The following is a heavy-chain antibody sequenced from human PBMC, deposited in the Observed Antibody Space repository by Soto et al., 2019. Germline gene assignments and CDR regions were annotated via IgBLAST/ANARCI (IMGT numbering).Heavy chain of an antibody. V-gene: IGHV3-33*01. CDR3: ARDKGYGVLLNWFDP. D-gene: IGHD4-17*01. CDR1: GFTFSSYG. Sequence: GGSLRLSCAASGFTFSSYGMHWVRQAPGKGLEWVAVIWYDGSNKYYADSVKGRFTISRDNSKNTLYLQMNSLRAEDTAVYYCARDKGYGVLLNWFDPWGQGTLVTVSS. J-gene: IGHJ5*02. CDR2: IWYDGSNK.